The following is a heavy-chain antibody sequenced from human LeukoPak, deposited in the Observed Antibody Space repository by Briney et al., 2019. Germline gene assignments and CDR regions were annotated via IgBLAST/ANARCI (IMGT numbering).Heavy chain of an antibody. D-gene: IGHD3-3*01. V-gene: IGHV3-23*01. Sequence: PGGSLRLSCAASGFTFSSYAMSWVRQAPRKGLEWVSVISGGGGSTYYADSVKGRFTISRDNSKSTLYLQMNSLRAEDTAIYYCAKARFGVLTRWDYWGRGTLVTVSS. CDR2: ISGGGGST. CDR1: GFTFSSYA. CDR3: AKARFGVLTRWDY. J-gene: IGHJ4*02.